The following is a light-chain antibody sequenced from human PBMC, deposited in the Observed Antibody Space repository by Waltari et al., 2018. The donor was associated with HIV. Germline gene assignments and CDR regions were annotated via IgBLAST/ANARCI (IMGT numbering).Light chain of an antibody. CDR2: WAS. V-gene: IGKV4-1*01. CDR1: QSVLYSSNNKNY. CDR3: QQYNTWPPGA. J-gene: IGKJ1*01. Sequence: DIVMTQSPDSLAVSLGERATINCKSSQSVLYSSNNKNYLAWYQQKPGQPPKLLIYWASTRESGVPDRFSGSGSGTEFTLTISSLQSEDFAVYYCQQYNTWPPGAFGQGTKVEIK.